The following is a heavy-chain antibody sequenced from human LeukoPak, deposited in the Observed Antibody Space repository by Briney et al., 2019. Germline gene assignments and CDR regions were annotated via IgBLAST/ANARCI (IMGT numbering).Heavy chain of an antibody. Sequence: ASVKVSCKVSGYTFTTYDISWVRQATGQGLEWVGWVNPNSGNTGSAQKFQGRVTMTRDTSISTAYMELSSLRSEDTAVYYCAISRGYWGQGTLVTVSS. V-gene: IGHV1-8*01. CDR3: AISRGY. D-gene: IGHD3-10*01. CDR1: GYTFTTYD. J-gene: IGHJ4*02. CDR2: VNPNSGNT.